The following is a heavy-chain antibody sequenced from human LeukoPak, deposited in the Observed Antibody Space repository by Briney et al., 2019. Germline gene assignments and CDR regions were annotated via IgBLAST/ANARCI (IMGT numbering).Heavy chain of an antibody. CDR3: ARQPRSGWYIY. V-gene: IGHV4-39*01. D-gene: IGHD6-19*01. Sequence: GSLRLSCAASGFTFSSYTMNWVRQAPGKGLEWIGSIYYSGSTYYNPSLKSRVTISVDTSKNQFSLKLSSVTAADTAVYYCARQPRSGWYIYWGQGTLVTVSS. CDR2: IYYSGST. J-gene: IGHJ4*02. CDR1: GFTFSSYT.